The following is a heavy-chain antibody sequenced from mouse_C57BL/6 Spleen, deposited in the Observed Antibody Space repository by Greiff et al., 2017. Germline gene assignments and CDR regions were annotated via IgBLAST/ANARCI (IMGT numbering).Heavy chain of an antibody. J-gene: IGHJ4*01. V-gene: IGHV1-18*01. D-gene: IGHD2-3*01. CDR3: ARALIYDGYYIYAMDY. CDR1: GYTFTDYN. Sequence: VQLKESGPELVKPGASVKIPCKASGYTFTDYNMDWVKQSHGKSLEWIGDINPNNGGTIYNQKFKGKATLTVDKSSSTAYMELRSLTSEDTAVYYCARALIYDGYYIYAMDYWGQGTSVTVSS. CDR2: INPNNGGT.